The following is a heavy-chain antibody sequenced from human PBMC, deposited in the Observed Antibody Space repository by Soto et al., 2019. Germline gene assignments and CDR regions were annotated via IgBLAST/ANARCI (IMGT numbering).Heavy chain of an antibody. Sequence: GGSLRLSCASSGFTFNTAWMSWVRQAPGKGLEWVGRIKSKNSGGTTDYSAPVKGRFTISRDDSQNTVYLQMNSLQTEDSAVYYCTAERGGSYYSWGQGTLVTVYS. J-gene: IGHJ5*02. CDR2: IKSKNSGGTT. CDR3: TAERGGSYYS. CDR1: GFTFNTAW. V-gene: IGHV3-15*01. D-gene: IGHD1-26*01.